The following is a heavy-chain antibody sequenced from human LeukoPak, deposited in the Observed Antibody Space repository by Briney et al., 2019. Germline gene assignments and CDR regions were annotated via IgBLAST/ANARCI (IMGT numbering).Heavy chain of an antibody. CDR2: IYYSGST. CDR1: GGSISSSSYY. J-gene: IGHJ4*02. CDR3: ARQGYVDY. V-gene: IGHV4-39*01. Sequence: SETLSLTCTVSGGSISSSSYYWGWIRQPPGKGLEWIGSIYYSGSTYYNPSLKSRVTISVDTSKNQFSLKLSSVTAADTAVYYCARQGYVDYWGQGTLVTVSS.